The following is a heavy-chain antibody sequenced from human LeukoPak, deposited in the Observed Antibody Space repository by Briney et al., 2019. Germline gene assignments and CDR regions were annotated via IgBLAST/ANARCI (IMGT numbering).Heavy chain of an antibody. Sequence: VGYLRLSCAASGWTFSSYGMHLDRQAPGKGPEWESVIWYDGSNKYYADSVKARFTISRDNSKNTLYLQMNSLRAEDTAVYYCAKDRYNRNDAFDIWGQGTMVTVSS. V-gene: IGHV3-33*06. D-gene: IGHD1-14*01. CDR3: AKDRYNRNDAFDI. CDR2: IWYDGSNK. J-gene: IGHJ3*02. CDR1: GWTFSSYG.